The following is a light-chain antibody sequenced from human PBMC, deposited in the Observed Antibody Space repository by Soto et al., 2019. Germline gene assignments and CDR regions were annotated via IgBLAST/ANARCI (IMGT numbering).Light chain of an antibody. J-gene: IGLJ3*02. CDR3: SSYASTATRV. Sequence: QSALTRPVSVSGSPGQSITISCTGTSSDVGGYNSVSWYQQHPGKAPQLMIYDVSYRPSGVSDRFSGSKSGNTASLTVSGLRAEDEADYYCSSYASTATRVFGGGTKVTVL. CDR1: SSDVGGYNS. CDR2: DVS. V-gene: IGLV2-14*01.